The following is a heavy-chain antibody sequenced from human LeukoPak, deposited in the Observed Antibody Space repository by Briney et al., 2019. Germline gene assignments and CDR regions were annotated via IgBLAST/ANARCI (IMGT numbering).Heavy chain of an antibody. D-gene: IGHD4-23*01. CDR3: ARAVGGSTFGY. CDR2: IRSSSSYI. Sequence: GGSLRLSCAAPGFTFSSYSMNWVRQAPGKGLEWVSSIRSSSSYIYYADSVKGRFTISRDNAKNSLYLQMNSLRAEDTAVYYCARAVGGSTFGYWGQGTLVTVSS. CDR1: GFTFSSYS. V-gene: IGHV3-21*01. J-gene: IGHJ4*02.